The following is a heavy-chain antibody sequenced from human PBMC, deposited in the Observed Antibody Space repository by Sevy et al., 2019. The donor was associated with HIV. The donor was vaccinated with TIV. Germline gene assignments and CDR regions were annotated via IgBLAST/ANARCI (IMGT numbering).Heavy chain of an antibody. J-gene: IGHJ3*02. V-gene: IGHV4-30-2*01. Sequence: SETLSLTCAVSGGSISSGAYSWNWIRQPPGKGLEWIGYIFHTGSTSYSPSLKSRVTISVDRSKNQFSLKMTSVTAADTAVYYCARDGGTMTSPGAFDMWGQGTMVTVSS. D-gene: IGHD4-17*01. CDR1: GGSISSGAYS. CDR2: IFHTGST. CDR3: ARDGGTMTSPGAFDM.